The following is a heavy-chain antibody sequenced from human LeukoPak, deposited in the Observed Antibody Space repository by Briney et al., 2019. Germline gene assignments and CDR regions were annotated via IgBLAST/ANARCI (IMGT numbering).Heavy chain of an antibody. J-gene: IGHJ4*02. Sequence: GGSLRLSCAASGFTFSSYQMNWVRQAPGKGLEWVSYISTSGSTIYYADSVKGRFTISRDNAKNSLYLQMNSLRAEDTAVYYCARVSYGSSGYYYFDYWGQGTLVTVSS. CDR2: ISTSGSTI. CDR3: ARVSYGSSGYYYFDY. D-gene: IGHD3-22*01. CDR1: GFTFSSYQ. V-gene: IGHV3-48*03.